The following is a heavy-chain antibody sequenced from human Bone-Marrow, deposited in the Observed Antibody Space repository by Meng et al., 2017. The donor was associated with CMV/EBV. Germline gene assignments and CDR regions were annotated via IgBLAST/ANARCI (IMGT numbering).Heavy chain of an antibody. J-gene: IGHJ5*02. D-gene: IGHD1-26*01. CDR1: GFTFSSYW. V-gene: IGHV3-74*01. CDR3: ARDRVGATPVPWFDP. Sequence: SGFTFSSYWMHWVRQAPGKGLVWVSRINSDGSSTSYADSVKGRFTISRDNAKNTLYLQMNSLRAEDTAVYYCARDRVGATPVPWFDPWGQGTLVTVSS. CDR2: INSDGSST.